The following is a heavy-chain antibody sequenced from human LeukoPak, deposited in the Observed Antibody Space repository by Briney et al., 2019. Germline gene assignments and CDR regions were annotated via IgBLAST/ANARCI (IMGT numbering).Heavy chain of an antibody. CDR3: ATVSF. J-gene: IGHJ4*02. CDR1: GYTLTELS. CDR2: VDPDDGET. D-gene: IGHD3-10*01. V-gene: IGHV1-24*01. Sequence: GASVKVSFKVSGYTLTELSMHWVRQAPGKGREWMGGVDPDDGETIYAQKFQGRVTITEDTSTDTAYMELSSLRSEDTAVYYCATVSFWGQGTLVTVSS.